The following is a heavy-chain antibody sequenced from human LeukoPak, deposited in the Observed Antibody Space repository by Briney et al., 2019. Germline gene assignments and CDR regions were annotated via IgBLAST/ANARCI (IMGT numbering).Heavy chain of an antibody. CDR2: VNSDGSSM. J-gene: IGHJ4*02. V-gene: IGHV3-74*03. Sequence: GGSLRLSCAASGFTFSSYWMHWVRQAPGKGLVWVSRVNSDGSSMTYADSVEGRFTISRDNAKNTLFLQMNSLGAEDTAVYFCVREKYDTVWGGYGYSYFGHWGQGTLVTVSS. D-gene: IGHD3-16*01. CDR1: GFTFSSYW. CDR3: VREKYDTVWGGYGYSYFGH.